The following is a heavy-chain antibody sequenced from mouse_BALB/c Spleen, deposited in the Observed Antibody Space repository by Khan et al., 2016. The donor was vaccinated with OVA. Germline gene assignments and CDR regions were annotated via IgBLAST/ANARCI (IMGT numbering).Heavy chain of an antibody. CDR1: GYSITSGYA. Sequence: EVKLEESGPGLVKPSQSLSLTCTVTGYSITSGYAWNWIRQFPGNKLEWMGYISYSGVTSYTPSLKSRISITRDTSKNQFFLQLNSVTTEDTATYYCARGNYCGYYFDYWGQGTTLTVSS. V-gene: IGHV3-2*02. J-gene: IGHJ2*01. CDR3: ARGNYCGYYFDY. CDR2: ISYSGVT. D-gene: IGHD1-1*01.